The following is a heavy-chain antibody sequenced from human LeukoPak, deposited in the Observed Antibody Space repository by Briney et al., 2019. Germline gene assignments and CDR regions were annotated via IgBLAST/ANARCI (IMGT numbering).Heavy chain of an antibody. Sequence: SVKVSCKASGGTFISYAISWVRQAPGQGLEWMGRIIPIFGTANYAQKFQGRVTITTDESTSTAYMELSSLRSEDTAVYYCASPMGSSWAFDYWGQGTLVTVSS. CDR1: GGTFISYA. CDR3: ASPMGSSWAFDY. V-gene: IGHV1-69*05. D-gene: IGHD6-13*01. J-gene: IGHJ4*02. CDR2: IIPIFGTA.